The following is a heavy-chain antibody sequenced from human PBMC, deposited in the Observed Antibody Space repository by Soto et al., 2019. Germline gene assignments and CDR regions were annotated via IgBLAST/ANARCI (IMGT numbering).Heavy chain of an antibody. CDR3: ARDGSGSSVWFDP. CDR1: GGSMSSYY. D-gene: IGHD3-10*01. CDR2: IYYSGST. J-gene: IGHJ5*02. Sequence: QVQLQESGPGLVKPSETLSLTCTVSGGSMSSYYWSWIRQPPGKGLEWIGYIYYSGSTIYNPSLKSRVTISVDTSKNQFSLKLSSVTAADTAVYYCARDGSGSSVWFDPWGQGTLVTVSS. V-gene: IGHV4-59*01.